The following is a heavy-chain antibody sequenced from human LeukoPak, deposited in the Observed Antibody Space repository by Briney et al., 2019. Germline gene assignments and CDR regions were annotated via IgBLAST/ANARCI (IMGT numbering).Heavy chain of an antibody. CDR3: AGLVGRYSSGLYYYYFDY. V-gene: IGHV4-4*02. J-gene: IGHJ4*02. CDR2: MYLSGTT. D-gene: IGHD3-22*01. Sequence: SETLSLTCTVSGDSINSLDLWSWVRQPPGKGLEWIGEMYLSGTTHSNPSVKSRVTIAIDKSKNQFFLNLSSVTAADTAVYYCAGLVGRYSSGLYYYYFDYWGQGTLVTVSS. CDR1: GDSINSLDL.